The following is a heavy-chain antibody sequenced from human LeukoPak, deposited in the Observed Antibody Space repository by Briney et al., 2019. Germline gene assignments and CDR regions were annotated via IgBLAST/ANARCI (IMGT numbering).Heavy chain of an antibody. CDR3: ARMYYYDSSGSDY. CDR1: GFTFDDYA. V-gene: IGHV3-43*02. D-gene: IGHD3-22*01. Sequence: GGSLRLSCAASGFTFDDYAMHWVRQAPGKGLEWVSLISGDGGSTYYADSVKGRFTISRDNAKNSLYLQMNSLRAEDTALYYCARMYYYDSSGSDYWGQGTLVTVSS. J-gene: IGHJ4*02. CDR2: ISGDGGST.